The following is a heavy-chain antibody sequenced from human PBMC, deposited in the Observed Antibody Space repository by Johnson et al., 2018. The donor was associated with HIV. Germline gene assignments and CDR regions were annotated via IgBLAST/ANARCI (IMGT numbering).Heavy chain of an antibody. Sequence: EVQLVESGGGVVRPGGSLRLSCAASGFTFDDYAMHWVRQAPGKGLEWVSGISWNSGSIGYADSVKGRFPISRDNAKNSLYLQMNSLRAEDTALYYCAKQYSSSWYGNAFDIWGQGTMVTVSS. V-gene: IGHV3-9*01. CDR1: GFTFDDYA. CDR2: ISWNSGSI. CDR3: AKQYSSSWYGNAFDI. J-gene: IGHJ3*02. D-gene: IGHD6-13*01.